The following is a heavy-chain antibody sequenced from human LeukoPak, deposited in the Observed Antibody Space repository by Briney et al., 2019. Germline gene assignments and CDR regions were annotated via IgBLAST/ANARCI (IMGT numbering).Heavy chain of an antibody. D-gene: IGHD2-2*01. CDR1: GFTFSSYG. V-gene: IGHV3-30*18. Sequence: GGSLRLSCAASGFTFSSYGMHWVRQAPGKGLEWVAVISYDGSNKYYADSVKGRFTISRDNSKNTLYLQMNSLRAEDAAVYYCAKIDCSSTSCSLGPFFYYYGMDVWGQGTTVTVSS. CDR3: AKIDCSSTSCSLGPFFYYYGMDV. CDR2: ISYDGSNK. J-gene: IGHJ6*02.